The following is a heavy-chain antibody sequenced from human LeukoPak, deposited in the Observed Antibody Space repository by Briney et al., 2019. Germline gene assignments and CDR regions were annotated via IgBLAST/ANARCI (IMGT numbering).Heavy chain of an antibody. Sequence: GGSLRLSCAASGFSFSNYAMSWVRQAPGKGLEWVSAISDSGGSTYYADSVKGRFTISRDNSKNTLYVQMNSLRAEDTAVYYCARDLNYYDSSGYGHWGQGTLVTVSS. D-gene: IGHD3-22*01. V-gene: IGHV3-23*01. CDR3: ARDLNYYDSSGYGH. CDR2: ISDSGGST. J-gene: IGHJ4*02. CDR1: GFSFSNYA.